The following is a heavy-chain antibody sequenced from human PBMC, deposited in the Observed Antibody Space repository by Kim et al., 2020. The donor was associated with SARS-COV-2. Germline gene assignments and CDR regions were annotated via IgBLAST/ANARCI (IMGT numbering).Heavy chain of an antibody. CDR3: ARRRRHYYDSSGYYGGFDY. J-gene: IGHJ4*02. CDR1: GGSFSGYY. D-gene: IGHD3-22*01. CDR2: INHSGST. V-gene: IGHV4-34*01. Sequence: SETLSLTCAVYGGSFSGYYWSWIRQPPGKGLEWIGEINHSGSTNYNPSLKSRVTISVDTSKNQFSLKLSSVTAADTAVYYCARRRRHYYDSSGYYGGFDYWGQGTLVTVSS.